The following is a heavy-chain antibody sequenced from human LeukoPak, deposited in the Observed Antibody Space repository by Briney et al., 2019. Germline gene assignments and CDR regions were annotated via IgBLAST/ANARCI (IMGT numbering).Heavy chain of an antibody. CDR3: ARVASSGYWDY. CDR2: ISSSSTYI. CDR1: GFTFSSYT. J-gene: IGHJ4*02. Sequence: GGSLRLSCAASGFTFSSYTMNWVRQAPGKGLEWVSSISSSSTYIYYADSVKGRFTISRDNAKNSLYLQMNSLRAEDTAVYYCARVASSGYWDYWGQGTLVTVSS. D-gene: IGHD3-22*01. V-gene: IGHV3-21*06.